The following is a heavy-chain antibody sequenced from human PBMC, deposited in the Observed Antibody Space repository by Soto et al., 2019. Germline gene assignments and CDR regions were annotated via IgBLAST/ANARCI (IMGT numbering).Heavy chain of an antibody. V-gene: IGHV3-48*01. D-gene: IGHD4-4*01. J-gene: IGHJ4*02. CDR2: ISSGSSNI. CDR3: ARLGSTMTREFDY. CDR1: GFSFSIYS. Sequence: GGSLRLSCAASGFSFSIYSMNWVRQAPGKGLEWVSYISSGSSNIYYADSVKGRFTISRDNAKNSLYLQMNSLRAEDTAVYYCARLGSTMTREFDYWGQGTLVTVSS.